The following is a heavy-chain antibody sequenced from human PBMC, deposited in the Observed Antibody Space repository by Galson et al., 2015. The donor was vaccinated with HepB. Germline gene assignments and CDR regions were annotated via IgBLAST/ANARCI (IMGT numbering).Heavy chain of an antibody. D-gene: IGHD3-10*01. J-gene: IGHJ6*02. CDR2: IIPIFGTA. CDR1: GGTFSSYA. Sequence: SGGTFSSYAISWVRQAPGQGLEWMGGIIPIFGTANYAQKFQGRVTITADKSTSTAYMELSSLRSEDTAVYYCARNDLRAHYGMDVWGQGTTVTVSS. V-gene: IGHV1-69*06. CDR3: ARNDLRAHYGMDV.